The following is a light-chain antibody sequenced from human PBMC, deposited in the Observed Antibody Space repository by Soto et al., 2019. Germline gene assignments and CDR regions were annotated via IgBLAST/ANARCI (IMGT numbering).Light chain of an antibody. CDR3: QSYDSSLSGSV. Sequence: QSVLTQPPSVSGAPGQRVTISYTGSSSNIGAGYDVHWYQQLPGTAPKLLIYDNNNRPSGVPDRFSGSKSGTSASLAITGLQAEDEADYYCQSYDSSLSGSVFGGGTKVTVL. J-gene: IGLJ2*01. CDR1: SSNIGAGYD. V-gene: IGLV1-40*01. CDR2: DNN.